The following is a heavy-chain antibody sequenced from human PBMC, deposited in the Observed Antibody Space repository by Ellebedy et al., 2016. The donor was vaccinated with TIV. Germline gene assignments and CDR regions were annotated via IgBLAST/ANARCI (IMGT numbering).Heavy chain of an antibody. J-gene: IGHJ5*02. CDR3: ARGMTGSSYWFDP. V-gene: IGHV5-51*01. CDR1: GYNFTSYW. CDR2: IYPGDSDT. Sequence: GESLKISCKGSGYNFTSYWIGWVRQMPGKGLEWMGIIYPGDSDTRYSPSFQGQVTISVDKSISTAYLQWSSLKASDTATYYCARGMTGSSYWFDPWGQGTLVTVSS. D-gene: IGHD1-14*01.